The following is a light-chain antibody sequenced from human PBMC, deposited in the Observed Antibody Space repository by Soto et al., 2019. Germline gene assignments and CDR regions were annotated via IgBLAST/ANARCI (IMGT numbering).Light chain of an antibody. CDR1: SSDVGGYNY. J-gene: IGLJ2*01. CDR2: EVS. CDR3: SSYAGSNNFVV. Sequence: QSALTQPPSASGSPGQSVTISCTGTSSDVGGYNYVSWYQQHPGKALKLMIYEVSKRPSGVPDRFSGSKSGNTASLTVSGLQAEDEDDYYCSSYAGSNNFVVFGGVTKLTVL. V-gene: IGLV2-8*01.